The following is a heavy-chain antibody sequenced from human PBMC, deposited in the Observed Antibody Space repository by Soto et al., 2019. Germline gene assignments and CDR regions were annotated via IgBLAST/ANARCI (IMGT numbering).Heavy chain of an antibody. CDR2: INHSGST. V-gene: IGHV4-34*01. J-gene: IGHJ6*03. CDR3: ARVGFLRFLEWSDYYYYMDV. D-gene: IGHD3-3*01. CDR1: GGSFSGYD. Sequence: SETLSLTCAVYGGSFSGYDWSWIRQPPGKGLEWIGEINHSGSTNYNPSLKSRVTISVDTSKNQFSLKLSSVTAADTAVYYCARVGFLRFLEWSDYYYYMDVWGKGTTVTVSS.